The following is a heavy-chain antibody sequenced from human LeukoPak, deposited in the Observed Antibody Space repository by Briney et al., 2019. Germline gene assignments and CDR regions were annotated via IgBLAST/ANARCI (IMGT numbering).Heavy chain of an antibody. CDR2: IRYDGSNK. D-gene: IGHD5-12*01. CDR3: AKDYRIVATTFDY. V-gene: IGHV3-30*02. Sequence: PGGSLRLSCAASGFTFSSYAMHWVRQAPGKGLEWVAFIRYDGSNKYYADSVKGRFTISRDNSKNTLYLQMNSLRAEDTAVYYCAKDYRIVATTFDYWGQGTLVTVSS. CDR1: GFTFSSYA. J-gene: IGHJ4*02.